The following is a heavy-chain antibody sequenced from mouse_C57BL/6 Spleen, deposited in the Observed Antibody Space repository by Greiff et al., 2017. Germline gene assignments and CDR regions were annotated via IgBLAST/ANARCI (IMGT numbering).Heavy chain of an antibody. CDR1: GYTFTSYW. V-gene: IGHV1-55*01. CDR2: IYPGSGST. CDR3: ARRGSSLDY. J-gene: IGHJ2*01. Sequence: QVHVKQPGAELVKPGASVKMSCKASGYTFTSYWITWVKQRPGQGLEWIGDIYPGSGSTNYNEKFKSKATLTVDTSSSTAYMQLSSLTSADSAVFYCARRGSSLDYWGQGTTLTVSS.